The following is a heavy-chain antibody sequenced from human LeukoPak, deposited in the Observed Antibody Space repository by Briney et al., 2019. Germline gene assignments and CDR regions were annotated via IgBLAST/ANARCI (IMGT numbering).Heavy chain of an antibody. D-gene: IGHD4-17*01. J-gene: IGHJ4*02. CDR2: ISGSGGST. V-gene: IGHV3-23*01. CDR1: GFTFSSYA. CDR3: AKGGRAKTVTTVGLDY. Sequence: PGGSLRLSCAASGFTFSSYAMSWVRQAPGKGLEWVSAISGSGGSTYYADSVKGRFTISRDNSKNTLYLQMNSLRAEDTAVYYCAKGGRAKTVTTVGLDYWGQGTLVTVSS.